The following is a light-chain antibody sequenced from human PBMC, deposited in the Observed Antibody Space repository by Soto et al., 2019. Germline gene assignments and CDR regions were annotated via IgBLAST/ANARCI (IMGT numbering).Light chain of an antibody. V-gene: IGKV3-20*01. CDR2: GAF. Sequence: EIVLTQSPGTLSLSPGERATLSCRASPSISSSYLAWYKQKPGQAPRLLIYGAFSRATGIPARFNASGSGTDFTLTLRLREPEDFAVYYCQQYGSSPCTFGQGTKVEI. J-gene: IGKJ1*01. CDR3: QQYGSSPCT. CDR1: PSISSSY.